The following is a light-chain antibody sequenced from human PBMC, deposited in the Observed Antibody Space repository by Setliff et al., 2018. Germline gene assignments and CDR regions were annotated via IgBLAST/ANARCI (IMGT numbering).Light chain of an antibody. J-gene: IGLJ2*01. CDR2: EVN. Sequence: QSALAQPPSASGSPGQSVTISCTGTSSDIGGYKYVSWYQQHPGKAPKLMIYEVNKRPSGVPDRFSGSKSGNTASLTISGLQAEDEADYYCLSYTSKTTHALFAGGTK. CDR3: LSYTSKTTHAL. V-gene: IGLV2-8*01. CDR1: SSDIGGYKY.